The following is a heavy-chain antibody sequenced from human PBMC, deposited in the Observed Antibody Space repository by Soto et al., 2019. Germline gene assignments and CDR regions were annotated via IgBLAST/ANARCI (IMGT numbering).Heavy chain of an antibody. D-gene: IGHD2-15*01. CDR3: ARGDREDIAVVIGVRPGEYGVDV. V-gene: IGHV3-30-3*01. Sequence: QVQLVESGGGVVQPGRCLRLSCAASGFTFRNYAMHWVRQAPGKGLECVAVISYDGGNKFYRDYVKGRFTISRDNSKNTLYLQINSLRYEDTAVYYCARGDREDIAVVIGVRPGEYGVDVWGQGTTVTVSS. CDR2: ISYDGGNK. CDR1: GFTFRNYA. J-gene: IGHJ6*02.